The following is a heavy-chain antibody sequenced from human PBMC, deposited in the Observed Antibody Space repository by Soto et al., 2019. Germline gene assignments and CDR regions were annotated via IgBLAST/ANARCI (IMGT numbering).Heavy chain of an antibody. CDR3: ARDLLTFGAFDI. CDR1: GGSISSGGYY. V-gene: IGHV4-31*03. J-gene: IGHJ3*02. CDR2: VYYSGST. D-gene: IGHD3-16*01. Sequence: QVQLQESGPGLVKPSQTLSLTCTVSGGSISSGGYYWIWIRQHPGKGLGWIGYVYYSGSTYYNPSLKSRVTISVDTSKNQFSLKLSSVTAADTAVYYCARDLLTFGAFDIWGQGTMVTVSS.